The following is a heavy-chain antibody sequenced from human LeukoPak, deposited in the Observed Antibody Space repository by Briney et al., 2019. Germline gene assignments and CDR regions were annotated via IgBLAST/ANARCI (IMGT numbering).Heavy chain of an antibody. CDR2: ISSSSSYI. Sequence: GGSLRLSCAASGFTSSSYSMNWVRQAPGKGLEWVSSISSSSSYIYYADSVKGRFTISRDNAKNSLYLQMNSLRAEDTAVYYCARSDPLGALDYWGQGTLVTVSS. D-gene: IGHD1-26*01. CDR3: ARSDPLGALDY. J-gene: IGHJ4*02. V-gene: IGHV3-21*01. CDR1: GFTSSSYS.